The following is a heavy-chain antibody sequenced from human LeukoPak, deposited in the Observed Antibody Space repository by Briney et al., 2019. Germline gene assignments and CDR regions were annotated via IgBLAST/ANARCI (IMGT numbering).Heavy chain of an antibody. CDR1: DGSISSYC. V-gene: IGHV4-59*12. Sequence: SETLSLTCTVSDGSISSYCWSWIRQPPGKGLEYIGYIYHSGTTNYNPSLKSRVTMSVDTSKNQFSLKLSSVTAADTAVYYCATLSYYGSTHYFDYWGQGTLVTVSS. CDR3: ATLSYYGSTHYFDY. J-gene: IGHJ4*02. CDR2: IYHSGTT. D-gene: IGHD3-10*01.